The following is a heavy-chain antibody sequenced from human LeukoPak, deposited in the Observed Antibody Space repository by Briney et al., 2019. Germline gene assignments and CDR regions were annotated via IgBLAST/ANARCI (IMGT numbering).Heavy chain of an antibody. V-gene: IGHV4-59*01. CDR2: LYPSGST. CDR1: GGSINSGY. Sequence: PSETLSLTCSVSGGSINSGYWSWIRQPPGKGLEWSGLLYPSGSTNYNPSLKSRVTISVDTSKNQFSLKLRSVTAADTAVYYCARGGFSGGSYGYDYYFDYWGQGTLVTVSS. D-gene: IGHD2-15*01. J-gene: IGHJ4*02. CDR3: ARGGFSGGSYGYDYYFDY.